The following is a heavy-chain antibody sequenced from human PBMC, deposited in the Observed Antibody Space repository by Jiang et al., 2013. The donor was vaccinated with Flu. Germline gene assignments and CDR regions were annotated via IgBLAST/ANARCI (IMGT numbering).Heavy chain of an antibody. Sequence: VQLVESGGGLVKPGGSLRLSCAASGFTFSTYAMSWVRQAPGKGLEWVSSIGGSGISTYYADSVKGRFTISRDNSKNTLFLQMNSLRAEDTAVYYCAKSLDYNDYVTPDYWGQGTLVTVSS. V-gene: IGHV3-23*04. D-gene: IGHD4-11*01. CDR2: IGGSGIST. CDR3: AKSLDYNDYVTPDY. J-gene: IGHJ4*02. CDR1: GFTFSTYA.